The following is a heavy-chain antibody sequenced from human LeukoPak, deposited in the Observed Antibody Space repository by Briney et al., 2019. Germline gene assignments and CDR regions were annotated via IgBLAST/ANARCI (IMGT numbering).Heavy chain of an antibody. Sequence: ASVKVSCKASGYTFTSYDINWVRQATGQGLERMGWMNPNSGNTGYAQKFQGRVNMTRNTSISTAYMELSSLESEDTAVYYCARRRSGSSGPPSDHWGQGTLVTVSS. D-gene: IGHD6-6*01. CDR3: ARRRSGSSGPPSDH. CDR1: GYTFTSYD. V-gene: IGHV1-8*01. J-gene: IGHJ4*02. CDR2: MNPNSGNT.